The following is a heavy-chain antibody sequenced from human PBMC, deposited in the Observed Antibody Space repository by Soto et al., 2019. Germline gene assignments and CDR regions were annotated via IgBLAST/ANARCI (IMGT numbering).Heavy chain of an antibody. D-gene: IGHD6-19*01. Sequence: PSETLSLTCTVSGDSISSSNYFWGWIRQPPGKGLEWIGTIFYSGSTYYNPSLKSRVTISVDTSKNQSSLRLISVTAADTALYYCARRYGWLYFDYWGQGSLVTGSS. CDR1: GDSISSSNYF. J-gene: IGHJ4*02. V-gene: IGHV4-39*01. CDR2: IFYSGST. CDR3: ARRYGWLYFDY.